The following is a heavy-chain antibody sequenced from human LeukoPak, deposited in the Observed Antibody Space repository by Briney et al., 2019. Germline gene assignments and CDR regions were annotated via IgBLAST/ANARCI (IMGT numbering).Heavy chain of an antibody. CDR3: AKCNTYYYDSSGWYFDY. J-gene: IGHJ4*02. CDR2: ISGSGGST. V-gene: IGHV3-23*01. Sequence: GGSLRLSCAASGFTFSSYAMSWVRQAPGKGLEWVSAISGSGGSTYYADSVKGRFTISRDNSKNTLYLQMNSLRAEDTAVYYCAKCNTYYYDSSGWYFDYWGQGTLVTVSS. D-gene: IGHD3-22*01. CDR1: GFTFSSYA.